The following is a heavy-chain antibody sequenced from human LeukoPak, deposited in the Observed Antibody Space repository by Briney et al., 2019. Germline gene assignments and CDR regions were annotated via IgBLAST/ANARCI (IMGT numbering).Heavy chain of an antibody. J-gene: IGHJ3*02. CDR2: INPNSGGT. CDR3: AREGDIVVVPAAGGGDAFDI. V-gene: IGHV1-2*02. D-gene: IGHD2-2*01. Sequence: ASVKVSCKASGYTFTGYYMHWVRQAPGQGLEWMGWINPNSGGTNYAQKFQGRVTMTRDTSISTAYMELSRLRSDETAVYYCAREGDIVVVPAAGGGDAFDIWGQGTMVTVSS. CDR1: GYTFTGYY.